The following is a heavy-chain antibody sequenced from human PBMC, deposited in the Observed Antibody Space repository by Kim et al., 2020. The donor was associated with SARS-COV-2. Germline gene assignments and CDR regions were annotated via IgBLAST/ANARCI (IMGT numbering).Heavy chain of an antibody. Sequence: ASVKVSCKASGYTFTGYYIHWVRQAPGQGLEWMGWINPNSGGTNYAQKFQGRVTMTRDTSISTAYMELSRLRSDDTAVYYCARSITMVRGVITYYYYFYGMVVWRQGPTVTVSS. CDR3: ARSITMVRGVITYYYYFYGMVV. D-gene: IGHD3-10*01. CDR2: INPNSGGT. V-gene: IGHV1-2*02. J-gene: IGHJ6*02. CDR1: GYTFTGYY.